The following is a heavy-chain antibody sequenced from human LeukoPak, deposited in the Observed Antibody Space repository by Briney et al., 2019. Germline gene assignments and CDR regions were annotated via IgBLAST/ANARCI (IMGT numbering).Heavy chain of an antibody. D-gene: IGHD5-12*01. J-gene: IGHJ4*02. Sequence: SETLSLTCTVSGASVSNYYWSWIRQPPGKGLEWIGYFSYSGSTNYNPSLKSRVTITVDTSKNQFSLKLSSVTAADTAVYYCARGPLDSGYTYFDYWGQGTLVSVAS. CDR1: GASVSNYY. CDR3: ARGPLDSGYTYFDY. CDR2: FSYSGST. V-gene: IGHV4-59*02.